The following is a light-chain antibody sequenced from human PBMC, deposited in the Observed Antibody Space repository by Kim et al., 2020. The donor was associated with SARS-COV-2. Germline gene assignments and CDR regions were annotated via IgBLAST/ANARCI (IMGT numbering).Light chain of an antibody. CDR2: GDR. J-gene: IGLJ3*02. Sequence: QSVLTQPPSVSGAPGQRVTISCTGSSSNIGSYDVHWYQQVPGTAPKLLIFGDRFRPSGVPDRFSGSKSGTSASLAITGLQAEDEADYYCQSYDSSLSDSWVFGGGTKVTVL. CDR1: SSNIGSYD. V-gene: IGLV1-40*01. CDR3: QSYDSSLSDSWV.